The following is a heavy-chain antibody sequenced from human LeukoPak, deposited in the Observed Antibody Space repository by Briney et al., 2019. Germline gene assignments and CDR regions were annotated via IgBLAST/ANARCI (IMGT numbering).Heavy chain of an antibody. CDR3: ASTRGDCTNGVCYYYYGMDV. J-gene: IGHJ6*02. V-gene: IGHV5-51*01. Sequence: GESLKISCKGSGYSFTSYWIGWVRQIPGKGLEWMGIIYPGDSDTRYSPSFQGQVTISADKSISTAYLQWSSLKASDTAMYYFASTRGDCTNGVCYYYYGMDVWGQGTTVTVSS. CDR2: IYPGDSDT. D-gene: IGHD2-8*01. CDR1: GYSFTSYW.